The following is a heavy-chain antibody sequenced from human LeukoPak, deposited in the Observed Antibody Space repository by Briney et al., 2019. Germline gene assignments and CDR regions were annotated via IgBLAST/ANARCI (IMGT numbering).Heavy chain of an antibody. D-gene: IGHD2-2*02. V-gene: IGHV3-21*01. CDR1: GFTFSSYS. CDR2: ISSSSSYI. CDR3: ARSCSSTSCYSDY. J-gene: IGHJ4*02. Sequence: GGSLRLSCAASGFTFSSYSMNWVRQAPGKGLEWVSSISSSSSYIYYADSVKGRFTISRDNAKNSLYLQMYSLRAEDTAVYYCARSCSSTSCYSDYWGQGTLVTVSS.